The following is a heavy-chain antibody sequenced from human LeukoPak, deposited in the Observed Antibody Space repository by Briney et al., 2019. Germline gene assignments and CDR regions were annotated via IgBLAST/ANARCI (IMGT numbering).Heavy chain of an antibody. V-gene: IGHV4-61*02. Sequence: SQTLSLTCTVSSGSISSGSYYWSWIRQPDGKGLEWIGRIYTSGSTNYNPSLRSPAAISVDTSKNQFSLKLSSGTAADTAVYYCASELATWGISAFDIWGQGTMVTVFS. D-gene: IGHD1-26*01. CDR1: SGSISSGSYY. CDR2: IYTSGST. CDR3: ASELATWGISAFDI. J-gene: IGHJ3*02.